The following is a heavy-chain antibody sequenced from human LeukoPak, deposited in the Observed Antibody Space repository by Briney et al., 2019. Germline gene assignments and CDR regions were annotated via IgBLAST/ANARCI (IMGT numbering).Heavy chain of an antibody. CDR2: IYYSGST. Sequence: PSETLSLTCTVSGGSISSSSYYWGWIPRPQGKGLEWMGSIYYSGSTYYNPSLKSRVTISVDTSKNQLSLKLSSLTAADTAVYYCARHEYSGSYYGLSWFDPWGQGTLVTVSS. CDR1: GGSISSSSYY. CDR3: ARHEYSGSYYGLSWFDP. J-gene: IGHJ5*02. D-gene: IGHD1-26*01. V-gene: IGHV4-39*01.